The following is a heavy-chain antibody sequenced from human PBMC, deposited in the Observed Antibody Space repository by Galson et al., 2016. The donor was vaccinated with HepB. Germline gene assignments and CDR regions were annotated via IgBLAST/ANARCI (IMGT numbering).Heavy chain of an antibody. CDR1: GGSINRFY. Sequence: SETLPLTCSVSGGSINRFYWSWIRQPPGKGLEWIGYIFYSGIPNYNPSLKSRAAISVDTSKNQFSLKLSSVTAADTAVYYCARGNDAFEIWGHGTMVAVSS. CDR2: IFYSGIP. D-gene: IGHD1-1*01. CDR3: ARGNDAFEI. J-gene: IGHJ3*02. V-gene: IGHV4-59*08.